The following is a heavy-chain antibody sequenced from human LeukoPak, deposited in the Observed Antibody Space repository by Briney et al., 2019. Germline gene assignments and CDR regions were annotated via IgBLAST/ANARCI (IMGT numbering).Heavy chain of an antibody. D-gene: IGHD2-2*01. CDR3: ARRCSSTSCSVYYYGMDV. CDR1: GGSISSSSYY. Sequence: SETLSLTCTVSGGSISSSSYYWGWIRQPPGKGLEWTGSIYYSGSTYYNPSLKSRVTISVDTSKNQFSLKLSSVTAADTAVYYCARRCSSTSCSVYYYGMDVWGQGTTVTVSS. J-gene: IGHJ6*02. CDR2: IYYSGST. V-gene: IGHV4-39*01.